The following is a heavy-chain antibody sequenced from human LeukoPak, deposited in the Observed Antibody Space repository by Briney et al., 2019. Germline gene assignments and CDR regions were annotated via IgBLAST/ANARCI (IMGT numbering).Heavy chain of an antibody. J-gene: IGHJ4*02. CDR3: ARADYYDSSGYFSSLEYYFDY. V-gene: IGHV3-7*01. Sequence: GGSLRLSCADSGFTFSSYWMSWVRQAPGKGLEWVANIKEDGSEKYYVDSVKGRFTISRDNAKNSLYLEMNSLRAEDTAVYYWARADYYDSSGYFSSLEYYFDYCGQGTLVTVSS. CDR1: GFTFSSYW. D-gene: IGHD3-22*01. CDR2: IKEDGSEK.